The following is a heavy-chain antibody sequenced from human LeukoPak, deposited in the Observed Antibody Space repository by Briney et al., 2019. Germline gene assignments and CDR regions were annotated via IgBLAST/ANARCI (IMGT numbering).Heavy chain of an antibody. Sequence: SETLSLTCTVSGGSISSGSYYWSWIRQPAGKGLEWIGRIYTSGSTNYNPSLKSRVTISVDTSKNQFSLKLSSVTAADTAVYYCARAREWELLPDYWGQGTLVTVSS. D-gene: IGHD1-26*01. CDR2: IYTSGST. V-gene: IGHV4-61*02. CDR1: GGSISSGSYY. CDR3: ARAREWELLPDY. J-gene: IGHJ4*02.